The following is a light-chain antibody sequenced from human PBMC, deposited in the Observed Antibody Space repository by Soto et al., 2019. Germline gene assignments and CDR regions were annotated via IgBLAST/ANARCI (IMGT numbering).Light chain of an antibody. V-gene: IGKV3-20*01. CDR1: QSVNSKY. CDR3: QQYGDSRYT. Sequence: ENVLTQFPGTLSLSPGEGATLSCRASQSVNSKYLAWYQQKPGQAPRLLIYGASNRATGIPDRFSGSGGGTDFTPTISRLEPEDFAVYYCQQYGDSRYTFGQGTKLAIK. J-gene: IGKJ2*01. CDR2: GAS.